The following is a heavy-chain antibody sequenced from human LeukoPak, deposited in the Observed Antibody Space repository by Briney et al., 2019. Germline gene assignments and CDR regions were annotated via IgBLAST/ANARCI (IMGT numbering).Heavy chain of an antibody. CDR3: ARSGYSYGSEAYFDY. CDR1: EYTFTGYY. Sequence: ASVKVSCKASEYTFTGYYMHWVRQAPGQGLEWMGWINPNSGGTNYAQKFQGRVTMTRDTSISTAYMELSRLRSDDTAVYYCARSGYSYGSEAYFDYWGQGTLVTVSS. J-gene: IGHJ4*02. CDR2: INPNSGGT. D-gene: IGHD5-18*01. V-gene: IGHV1-2*02.